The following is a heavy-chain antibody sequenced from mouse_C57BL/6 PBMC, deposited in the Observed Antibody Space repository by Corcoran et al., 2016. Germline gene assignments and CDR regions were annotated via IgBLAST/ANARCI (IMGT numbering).Heavy chain of an antibody. CDR3: ARKGTYDYDGAWSAY. D-gene: IGHD2-4*01. Sequence: DVQLQESGPGLVKPSQSLSLTCSVTGYSITSGYYWNWIRQFPGNKLEWMGYISYDGSNNYNPSLKNRISITRDTSKNQFFLKLNSVTTEDTATYYCARKGTYDYDGAWSAYWGQGTLVTVSA. CDR1: GYSITSGYY. CDR2: ISYDGSN. J-gene: IGHJ3*01. V-gene: IGHV3-6*01.